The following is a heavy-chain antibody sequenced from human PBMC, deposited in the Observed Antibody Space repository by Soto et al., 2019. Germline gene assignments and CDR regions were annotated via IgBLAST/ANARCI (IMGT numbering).Heavy chain of an antibody. CDR1: GFTFSRYG. CDR3: TIDDFSAYDQVDY. Sequence: PGGSLRLSCAASGFTFSRYGMNWVRQAPGKGLEWLSYIGQNGDSIYYADSVKGRFSISRDNAKTSLFLQMNSLRAEDTAIYYCTIDDFSAYDQVDYWGQGTLVTVSS. D-gene: IGHD5-12*01. J-gene: IGHJ4*02. V-gene: IGHV3-48*04. CDR2: IGQNGDSI.